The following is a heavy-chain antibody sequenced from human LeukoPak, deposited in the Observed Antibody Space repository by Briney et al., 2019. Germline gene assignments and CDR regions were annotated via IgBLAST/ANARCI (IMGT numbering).Heavy chain of an antibody. J-gene: IGHJ6*02. CDR2: INHSGST. D-gene: IGHD3-3*01. CDR3: ARDGRRTTIFGVVIIGMDV. V-gene: IGHV4-34*01. CDR1: GGSFSGYY. Sequence: SETLSLTCAVYGGSFSGYYWSWIRQPPGKGLEWIGEINHSGSTNYNPSLKSRVTISVDTSKNQFSLKLSSVTAADTAVYYCARDGRRTTIFGVVIIGMDVWGQGTTVTVSS.